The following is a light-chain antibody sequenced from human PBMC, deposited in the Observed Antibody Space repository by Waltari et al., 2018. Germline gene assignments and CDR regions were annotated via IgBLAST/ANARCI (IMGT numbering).Light chain of an antibody. CDR1: QSLLHSNGHNY. CDR2: LGS. V-gene: IGKV2-28*01. Sequence: VLTQSPLSLPVTPGAPASISCRSSQSLLHSNGHNYLDWYVQKPGQSPQLLIYLGSNRASGVPDRFSGSGSGTDLTLRISRVEAEDVGVYYCMQTQEIPLTFGGGTKVEIK. J-gene: IGKJ4*01. CDR3: MQTQEIPLT.